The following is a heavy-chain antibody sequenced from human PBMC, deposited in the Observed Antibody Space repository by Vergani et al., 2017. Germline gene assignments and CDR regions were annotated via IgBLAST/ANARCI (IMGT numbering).Heavy chain of an antibody. CDR2: IDRTGRT. J-gene: IGHJ6*03. CDR1: GDSISSGYF. V-gene: IGHV4-38-2*02. D-gene: IGHD3-22*01. CDR3: ARAVVLVVPEGYHYYYYMDV. Sequence: QVQLQESGPGLVKPSQTLSLTCSVSGDSISSGYFWGWIRQSPGKGLEWLGTIDRTGRTHLSPSLKSRVTISVDTSKNQFSLKLSSVTAADTAVYYCARAVVLVVPEGYHYYYYMDVWGKGTTVTVSS.